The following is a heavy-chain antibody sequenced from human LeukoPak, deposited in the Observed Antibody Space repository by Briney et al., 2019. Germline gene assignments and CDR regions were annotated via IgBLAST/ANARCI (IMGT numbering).Heavy chain of an antibody. J-gene: IGHJ5*02. Sequence: ASVKVSCKASGFTLTNYDINWVRQAPGQGLEWMGWMNPINGNTGYARKFQGRVTMARDTSISTAYMELRSLTSEDTAIYYCVRDGEGVAISVNFWFDPWGQGTLVTVSS. CDR1: GFTLTNYD. CDR2: MNPINGNT. D-gene: IGHD3-10*01. CDR3: VRDGEGVAISVNFWFDP. V-gene: IGHV1-8*01.